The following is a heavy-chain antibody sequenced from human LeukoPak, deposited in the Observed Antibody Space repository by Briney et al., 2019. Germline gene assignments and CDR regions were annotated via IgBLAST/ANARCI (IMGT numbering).Heavy chain of an antibody. J-gene: IGHJ2*01. CDR3: ARAGCSGGSRYKRWYFDL. D-gene: IGHD2-15*01. V-gene: IGHV4-61*02. CDR2: IYTSGST. CDR1: GDSIRVGTYC. Sequence: PSKTLSLTCSVSGDSIRVGTYCWSWIRQPAGKGLEWIGRIYTSGSTSYNPSLKSRVTISVDTSKNQFSLKLTSVTAADTAVYYCARAGCSGGSRYKRWYFDLWGRGTLVTVSS.